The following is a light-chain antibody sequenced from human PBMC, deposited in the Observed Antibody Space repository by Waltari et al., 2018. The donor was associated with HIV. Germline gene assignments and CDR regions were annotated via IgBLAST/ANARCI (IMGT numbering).Light chain of an antibody. CDR2: EVT. CDR3: NSYTISSTLGV. Sequence: QSALTQPASVSGSPGQSITISCTGTSRDVGGYNYVSWYQQHPGKAPKLMIYEVTNRPSGVSNRFSGSKSGNTASLTISGLQAEDEADYYCNSYTISSTLGVFGGGTKLTVL. V-gene: IGLV2-14*01. CDR1: SRDVGGYNY. J-gene: IGLJ3*02.